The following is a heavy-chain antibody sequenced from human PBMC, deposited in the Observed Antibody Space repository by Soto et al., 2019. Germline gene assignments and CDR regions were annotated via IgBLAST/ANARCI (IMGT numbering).Heavy chain of an antibody. CDR2: IIPIFGTA. Sequence: SVKVSCKASGGTFSSYAISWVRQAPGQGLEWMGGIIPIFGTANYAQKFQGRATITADESTSTAYMELSSLRSEDTAVYYCARGSGYYSGYFDYWGQGSLVTVSS. J-gene: IGHJ4*02. D-gene: IGHD3-22*01. CDR1: GGTFSSYA. V-gene: IGHV1-69*13. CDR3: ARGSGYYSGYFDY.